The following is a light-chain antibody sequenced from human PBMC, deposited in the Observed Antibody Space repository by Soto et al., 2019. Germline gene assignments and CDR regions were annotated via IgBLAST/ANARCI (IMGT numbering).Light chain of an antibody. V-gene: IGKV3-20*01. Sequence: ESVLTQSPGTLSLSPGERVTLSCRASQSVSKNYLAWYQQKPGQAPRLLIYGASNRATGIPDRFSGSGSGTDFTLTISNLGPEDVAVYYCQQYGSSPLYAFGQGTKLEIK. CDR3: QQYGSSPLYA. J-gene: IGKJ2*01. CDR1: QSVSKNY. CDR2: GAS.